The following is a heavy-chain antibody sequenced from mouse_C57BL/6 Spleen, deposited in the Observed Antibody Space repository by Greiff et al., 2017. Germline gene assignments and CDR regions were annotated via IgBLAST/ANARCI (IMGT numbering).Heavy chain of an antibody. CDR2: ISSGGSYT. CDR1: GFTFSSYG. V-gene: IGHV5-6*01. CDR3: ARRAMVTTGGYFDY. Sequence: EVQLVESGGDLVKPGGSLKLSCAASGFTFSSYGMSWVRQTPDKRLEWVATISSGGSYTYYPDSVKGRFTISRDNAKTTLYLQMSSLKSEDTAMYYCARRAMVTTGGYFDYWGQGTTLTVSS. D-gene: IGHD2-2*01. J-gene: IGHJ2*01.